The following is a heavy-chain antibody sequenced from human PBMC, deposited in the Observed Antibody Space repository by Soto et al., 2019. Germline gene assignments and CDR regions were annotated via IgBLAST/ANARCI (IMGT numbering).Heavy chain of an antibody. J-gene: IGHJ6*04. Sequence: TGGSLRLSCAASGFTFSSYSMNWVRQAPGKGLEWVSSISSSSSYIYYADSVKGRFTISRDNAKNSLYLQMNSLRAEDTAVYYCARARVVPAASQMHVWGKGTTVTVSS. CDR2: ISSSSSYI. CDR1: GFTFSSYS. D-gene: IGHD2-2*01. CDR3: ARARVVPAASQMHV. V-gene: IGHV3-21*01.